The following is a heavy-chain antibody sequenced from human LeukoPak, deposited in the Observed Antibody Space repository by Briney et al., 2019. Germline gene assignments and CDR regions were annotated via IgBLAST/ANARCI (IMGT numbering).Heavy chain of an antibody. CDR3: AKLMRDIVVVPAAMPFHY. CDR2: ISGSGGST. D-gene: IGHD2-2*01. CDR1: GSTFSSYA. Sequence: GGSLRLSCAASGSTFSSYAMSWVRQAPGKGLEWVSAISGSGGSTYYADSVKGRFTISRDNSKNTLYLQMNSLRAEDTAVYYCAKLMRDIVVVPAAMPFHYWGQGTLVTVSS. V-gene: IGHV3-23*01. J-gene: IGHJ4*02.